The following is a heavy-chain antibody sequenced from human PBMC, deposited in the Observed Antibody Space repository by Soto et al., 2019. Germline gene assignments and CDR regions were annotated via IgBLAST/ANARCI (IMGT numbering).Heavy chain of an antibody. Sequence: GGSLRLSCAASGFTFSSYAMSWVRQAPGKGLEWVSAISGSGGSTYYEDSVKGRFTISRDNSKNTLYLQMNSLRAEDTAVYYCAKDPTIIAAAGSGYWGQGTLVTVSS. CDR2: ISGSGGST. D-gene: IGHD6-13*01. V-gene: IGHV3-23*01. J-gene: IGHJ4*02. CDR1: GFTFSSYA. CDR3: AKDPTIIAAAGSGY.